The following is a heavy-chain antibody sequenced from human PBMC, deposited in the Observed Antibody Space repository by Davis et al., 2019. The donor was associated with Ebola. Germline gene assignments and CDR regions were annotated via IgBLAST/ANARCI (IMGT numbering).Heavy chain of an antibody. Sequence: SETLSLTCAVYGGSFSGYYWSWIRQPPGKGLEWIGEINHSGSTNYNPSLKGRVTISVDTSKNQFSLKLSSVTAADTAVYYCARGRYSGYDYYYWGQGTLVTVSS. CDR2: INHSGST. CDR3: ARGRYSGYDYYY. V-gene: IGHV4-34*01. J-gene: IGHJ4*02. D-gene: IGHD5-12*01. CDR1: GGSFSGYY.